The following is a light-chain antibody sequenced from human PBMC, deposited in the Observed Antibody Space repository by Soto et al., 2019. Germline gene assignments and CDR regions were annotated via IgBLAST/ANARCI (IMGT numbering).Light chain of an antibody. Sequence: IVLTQSRATLSLSPGERATLSCRARQTVSTYLSWYQHKPGQAPRLLIYGASNRATGIPARFSGSGSGTDFTLTISSLEPEDSAVYYCQQRYNWLTFGGGTKVEIK. J-gene: IGKJ4*01. CDR2: GAS. CDR1: QTVSTY. CDR3: QQRYNWLT. V-gene: IGKV3-11*01.